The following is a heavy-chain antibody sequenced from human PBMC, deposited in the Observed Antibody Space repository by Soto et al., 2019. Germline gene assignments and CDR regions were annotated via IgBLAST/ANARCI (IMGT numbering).Heavy chain of an antibody. Sequence: PSETLSLTCTVSGGSISIYYWSWIRQPPGKGLEWIGYIYYSGSTNYNPSLKSRVTIPVDTSKNQFSLKLSSVSAADTAVYYCARARNPDSSSWYGCYFDYWGQGTLVTVAS. V-gene: IGHV4-59*01. CDR1: GGSISIYY. D-gene: IGHD6-13*01. J-gene: IGHJ4*02. CDR3: ARARNPDSSSWYGCYFDY. CDR2: IYYSGST.